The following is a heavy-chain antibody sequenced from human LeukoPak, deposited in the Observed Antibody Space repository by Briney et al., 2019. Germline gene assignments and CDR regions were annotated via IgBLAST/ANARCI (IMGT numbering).Heavy chain of an antibody. V-gene: IGHV4-34*01. CDR1: GGSFSGYY. CDR2: INHSGST. D-gene: IGHD3-16*02. J-gene: IGHJ3*02. CDR3: ARAPYYDYVWGSYRSIRDAFDI. Sequence: PSETLSLTCAVYGGSFSGYYWSWIRQPPGKGLEWIGEINHSGSTNYNPSLKSRVTISVDTSKNQFSLKLSSVTAADTAVYYCARAPYYDYVWGSYRSIRDAFDIWGQGTMVTVSS.